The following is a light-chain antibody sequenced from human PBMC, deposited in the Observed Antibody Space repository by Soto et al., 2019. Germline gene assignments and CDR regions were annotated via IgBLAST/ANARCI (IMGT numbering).Light chain of an antibody. J-gene: IGKJ1*01. CDR3: QQYHTYRT. CDR2: KAS. V-gene: IGKV1-5*03. Sequence: DIQMTQSPSTLSASVGDRVSITCRASQSVGSWLAWYQQKPGKAPKLLIQKASRLESGVPSRFSRSGSGTEFSLTISSLQPDDFATYYCQQYHTYRTCGQGTKVEIK. CDR1: QSVGSW.